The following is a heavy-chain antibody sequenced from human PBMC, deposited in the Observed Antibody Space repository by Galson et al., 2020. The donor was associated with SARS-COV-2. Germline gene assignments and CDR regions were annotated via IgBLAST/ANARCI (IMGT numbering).Heavy chain of an antibody. CDR1: GGSISSSSYY. V-gene: IGHV4-39*07. CDR3: ARDVYSSSCFDY. CDR2: IYYSGST. J-gene: IGHJ4*02. Sequence: GSLSLTCTVSGGSISSSSYYWGWIRQPPGKGLEWIGSIYYSGSTYYNPSLKSRVTISVDTSKNQFSLKLSSVTAADTAVYYCARDVYSSSCFDYWGQGTLVTVSS. D-gene: IGHD6-6*01.